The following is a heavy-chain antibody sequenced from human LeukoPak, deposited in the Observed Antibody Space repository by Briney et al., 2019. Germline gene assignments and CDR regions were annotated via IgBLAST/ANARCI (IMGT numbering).Heavy chain of an antibody. CDR3: ASGYAFSPLDY. J-gene: IGHJ4*02. Sequence: SETLSLTCAVYGGSFSGYYWSWIRQPPGKGLEWIGEINHSGSTNYNPSLKSRVTISADTSKNQFSLKLSSVTAADTAVYYCASGYAFSPLDYWGQGTLVTVSS. CDR1: GGSFSGYY. D-gene: IGHD2-8*01. V-gene: IGHV4-34*01. CDR2: INHSGST.